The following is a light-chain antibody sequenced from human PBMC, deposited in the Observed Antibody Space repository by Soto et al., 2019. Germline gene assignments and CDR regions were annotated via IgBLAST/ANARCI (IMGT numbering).Light chain of an antibody. J-gene: IGLJ2*01. CDR2: RNN. CDR1: SSNIGSNY. CDR3: AALDDSLSGVV. Sequence: QSVLTQPPSASGTPGQRVTISCSGSSSNIGSNYVYWYQQLPGTAPKLLIYRNNLRPSGVPDRFSGSKSGTSASLAISGLRSEDEADYYCAALDDSLSGVVFGGGTKVTVL. V-gene: IGLV1-47*01.